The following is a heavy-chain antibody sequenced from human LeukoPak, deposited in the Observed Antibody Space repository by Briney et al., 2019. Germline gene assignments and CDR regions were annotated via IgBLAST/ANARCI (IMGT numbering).Heavy chain of an antibody. Sequence: SETLSLTCAVYGGSFSGYYWSWIRQPPGKGLEWIGEINHSGSTNYNPSLKSRVTISVDTSKNQFSLKLSSVTAADTAVYYCARDRDFGGWFYYFDYWGQGTLVTVSS. CDR1: GGSFSGYY. CDR2: INHSGST. V-gene: IGHV4-34*01. D-gene: IGHD6-19*01. CDR3: ARDRDFGGWFYYFDY. J-gene: IGHJ4*02.